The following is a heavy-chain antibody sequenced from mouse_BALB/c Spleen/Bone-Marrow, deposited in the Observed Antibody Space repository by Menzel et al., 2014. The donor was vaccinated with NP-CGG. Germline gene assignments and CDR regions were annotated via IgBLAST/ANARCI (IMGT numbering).Heavy chain of an antibody. D-gene: IGHD1-1*01. J-gene: IGHJ3*01. CDR3: AREGYGSSYGFAY. V-gene: IGHV1-26*01. Sequence: VQLKDSGPELVKPGASMKISCKASGYSFAGYTMNWVKQSHGKNLEWIGLINPYNGGSSYNQKFKGKATLTVDKSSSTAYMELLSLTSEDSAVYHCAREGYGSSYGFAYWGQGTLVTVSA. CDR2: INPYNGGS. CDR1: GYSFAGYT.